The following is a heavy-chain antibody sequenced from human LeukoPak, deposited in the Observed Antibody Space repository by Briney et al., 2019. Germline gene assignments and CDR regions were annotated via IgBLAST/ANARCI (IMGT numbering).Heavy chain of an antibody. CDR1: GFTFDDYG. J-gene: IGHJ6*03. CDR3: ARVAYCSSTSCYTGNYYYYYYMDV. V-gene: IGHV3-20*04. CDR2: INWNGGST. D-gene: IGHD2-2*02. Sequence: GGSLRLSCAASGFTFDDYGMSWVRQAPGKGLEWVSGINWNGGSTGYADSVKGRFTISRENAKNSLYLQMNSLRAEDTALYYCARVAYCSSTSCYTGNYYYYYYMDVWGKGTTVTVSS.